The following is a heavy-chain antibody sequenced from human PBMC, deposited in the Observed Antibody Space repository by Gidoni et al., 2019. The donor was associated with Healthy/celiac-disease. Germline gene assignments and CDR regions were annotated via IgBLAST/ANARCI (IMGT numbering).Heavy chain of an antibody. CDR3: ARLAYFYYGVDV. D-gene: IGHD2-21*01. J-gene: IGHJ6*02. CDR2: INGDGSTT. Sequence: EVQLVESGGGLVQPGGSLRLSCAASGFTFSTSSMHWVRQAPGMGLVWVSRINGDGSTTTYADSVRGRFTISRDNAKNTLYLQMNSLRAEDTALYYCARLAYFYYGVDVWGQGTTVTVSS. V-gene: IGHV3-74*01. CDR1: GFTFSTSS.